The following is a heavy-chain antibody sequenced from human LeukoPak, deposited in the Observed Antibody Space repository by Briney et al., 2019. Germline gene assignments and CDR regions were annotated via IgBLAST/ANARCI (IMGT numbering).Heavy chain of an antibody. D-gene: IGHD3-10*01. Sequence: PGGSLRLSCAASGFTFSSYAMSWVRQAPGKGLEWVSAISSSGGSTYYADSVKGRFTISRDNSKNTLYLQMNSLRAEDTAVYYCAKDTRLLWFGEFSGHSKYYFDYWGQGTLVTVSS. CDR3: AKDTRLLWFGEFSGHSKYYFDY. J-gene: IGHJ4*02. V-gene: IGHV3-23*01. CDR1: GFTFSSYA. CDR2: ISSSGGST.